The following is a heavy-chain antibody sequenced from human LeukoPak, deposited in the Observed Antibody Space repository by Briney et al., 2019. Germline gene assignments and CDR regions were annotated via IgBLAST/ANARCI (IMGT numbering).Heavy chain of an antibody. J-gene: IGHJ4*02. CDR1: GYSFTAFY. D-gene: IGHD3-10*01. Sequence: SSVKVSCKASGYSFTAFYIHWVRQAPGQGLEWMGWILPRRGDTRYAQKFQGRVTMARDTSLSTVYMDLSSLGSDDTAVYYCARDGEYGTGSYYRGSFDYWGQGILVTVSS. V-gene: IGHV1-2*02. CDR2: ILPRRGDT. CDR3: ARDGEYGTGSYYRGSFDY.